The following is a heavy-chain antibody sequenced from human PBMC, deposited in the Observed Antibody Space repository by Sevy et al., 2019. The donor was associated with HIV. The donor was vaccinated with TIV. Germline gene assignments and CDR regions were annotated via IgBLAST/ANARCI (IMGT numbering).Heavy chain of an antibody. CDR2: ISGGGDKT. V-gene: IGHV3-23*01. CDR1: GLTFSSYA. D-gene: IGHD1-26*01. J-gene: IGHJ3*02. CDR3: TKEGGACISLTRGAHDAFNI. Sequence: GGSLRLSCAGSGLTFSSYALSWVRQTPGLGLEWVSAISGGGDKTYYSDSVEGRFTISRESSTNTLFLQMNSLRVEDTAIYYCTKEGGACISLTRGAHDAFNIWGRRTKVTVSS.